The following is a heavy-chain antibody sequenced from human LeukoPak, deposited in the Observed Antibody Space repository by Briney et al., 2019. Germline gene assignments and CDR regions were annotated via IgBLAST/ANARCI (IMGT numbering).Heavy chain of an antibody. J-gene: IGHJ4*02. CDR3: AKDPYGTRYFDY. V-gene: IGHV3-23*01. CDR1: GFTFNKYA. Sequence: GGSLRLSCAASGFTFNKYAMSWVRQAPGKGLEWVSPLSGSGGDTYYAESVKGRFIISRDNSKNTVYLEMSSLRAEDTAVYYCAKDPYGTRYFDYWGQGTLVTVSS. CDR2: LSGSGGDT. D-gene: IGHD2-2*01.